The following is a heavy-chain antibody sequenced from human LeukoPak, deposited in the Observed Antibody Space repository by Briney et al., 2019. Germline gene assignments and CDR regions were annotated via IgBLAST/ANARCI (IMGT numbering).Heavy chain of an antibody. J-gene: IGHJ4*02. CDR2: ISGSGGST. CDR3: AKLLASMYCSSTSCYLDY. V-gene: IGHV3-23*01. Sequence: GGSLRLSCAASGFTFSNYALSWVRLAPGKGLEWVSAISGSGGSTYYADSVKGRFTISRDNSKNTLYLQMNSLRAEDTAVYYCAKLLASMYCSSTSCYLDYWGQGTLVTVSS. CDR1: GFTFSNYA. D-gene: IGHD2-2*01.